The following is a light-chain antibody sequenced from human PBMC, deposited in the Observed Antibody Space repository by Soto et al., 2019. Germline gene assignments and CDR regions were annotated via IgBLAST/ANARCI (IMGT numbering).Light chain of an antibody. Sequence: DIQMTQSPSTLSASVGDRVTITCRASQSLSSWLAWYQQKPGKAPNLLIYKASSLESGVPSRFSGSGSGTEFTLTISSLQPDDSATYYCHQDNSFPYTFGKGTKLEIK. J-gene: IGKJ2*01. CDR1: QSLSSW. V-gene: IGKV1-5*03. CDR2: KAS. CDR3: HQDNSFPYT.